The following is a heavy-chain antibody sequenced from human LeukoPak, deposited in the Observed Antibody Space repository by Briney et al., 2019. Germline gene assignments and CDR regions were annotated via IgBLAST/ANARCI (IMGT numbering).Heavy chain of an antibody. V-gene: IGHV3-33*01. J-gene: IGHJ4*01. Sequence: GGCLRLSCAASGFIFSHYGMHWVRQAPGKGLEWVAVIWSDGSNRFYAGSVKGRFTISRDNSQNTLFLQMNSLRAEDTAMYYCARDAQRGFDYSNSLEYWGHGTLVTVSS. D-gene: IGHD4-11*01. CDR3: ARDAQRGFDYSNSLEY. CDR2: IWSDGSNR. CDR1: GFIFSHYG.